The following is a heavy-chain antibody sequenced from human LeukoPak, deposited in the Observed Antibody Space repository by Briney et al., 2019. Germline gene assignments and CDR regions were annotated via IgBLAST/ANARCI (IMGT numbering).Heavy chain of an antibody. D-gene: IGHD5-24*01. CDR1: GFTFSSYA. V-gene: IGHV3-30*04. CDR3: AREHRWLQSHFDY. Sequence: PGRSLRLSCAASGFTFSSYAMHWVRQAPGKGLEWVAVISYDGSNKYYADPVKGRFTISRDNSKNTLYLQMNSLRAEDTAVYYCAREHRWLQSHFDYWGQGTLVTVSS. J-gene: IGHJ4*02. CDR2: ISYDGSNK.